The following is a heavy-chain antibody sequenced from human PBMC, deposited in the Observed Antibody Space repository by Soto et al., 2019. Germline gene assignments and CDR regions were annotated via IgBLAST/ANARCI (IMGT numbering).Heavy chain of an antibody. CDR1: GFTFSSYS. Sequence: HPGGSLRLSCAASGFTFSSYSMNWVRQAPGKGLEWVSYISSSSSTIYYADSVKDRFTISRDNAKNSLYLQMTSLRDEDTAVYYCARPEDSSSSYRMDVWGQGTTVTVSS. J-gene: IGHJ6*02. D-gene: IGHD6-6*01. CDR2: ISSSSSTI. CDR3: ARPEDSSSSYRMDV. V-gene: IGHV3-48*02.